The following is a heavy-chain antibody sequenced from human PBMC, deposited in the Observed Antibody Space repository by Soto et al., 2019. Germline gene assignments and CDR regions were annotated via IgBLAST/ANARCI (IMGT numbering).Heavy chain of an antibody. CDR2: IYHSGST. CDR3: ARLVGATKDSYYYYGMDV. V-gene: IGHV4-4*02. CDR1: GGSISSSNW. Sequence: SETLSLTCAVSGGSISSSNWWSWVRQPPGKGLEWIGEIYHSGSTNYNPSLKSRVTISVDKSKNQFSLKPSSVTAADTAVYYCARLVGATKDSYYYYGMDVWGQGTTVTVSS. D-gene: IGHD1-26*01. J-gene: IGHJ6*02.